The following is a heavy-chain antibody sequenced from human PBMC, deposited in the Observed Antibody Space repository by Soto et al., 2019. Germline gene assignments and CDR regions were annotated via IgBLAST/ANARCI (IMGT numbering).Heavy chain of an antibody. J-gene: IGHJ6*02. CDR3: ARLYYYGSGSYYKYYYYGMDV. CDR1: GGSISSYY. Sequence: PSETLSLTCTVSGGSISSYYWSWIRQPPGKGLEWMGDIYYRGGTNYHPSLKSRVTISVDTSKNQFSLKLSSVTAADTAVYYCARLYYYGSGSYYKYYYYGMDVWGQGTTVT. D-gene: IGHD3-10*01. CDR2: IYYRGGT. V-gene: IGHV4-59*08.